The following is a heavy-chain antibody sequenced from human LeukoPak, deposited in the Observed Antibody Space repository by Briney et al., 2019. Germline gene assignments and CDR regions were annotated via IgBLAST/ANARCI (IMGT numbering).Heavy chain of an antibody. CDR1: GYTFTGYY. V-gene: IGHV1-2*02. CDR2: INLNSGGT. D-gene: IGHD4-23*01. Sequence: ASVKVSCKASGYTFTGYYMHWVRQAPGQGLEWMGWINLNSGGTNYAQKFQGRVTMTRDTSISTAYMELSSLKPDDTAVYYCARDSCGGGGCHYWYFDLWGRGTLVTVSS. CDR3: ARDSCGGGGCHYWYFDL. J-gene: IGHJ2*01.